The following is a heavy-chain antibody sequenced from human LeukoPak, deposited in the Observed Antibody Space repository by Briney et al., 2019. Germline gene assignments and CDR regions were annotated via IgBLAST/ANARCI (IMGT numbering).Heavy chain of an antibody. Sequence: GGSLRLSCAASGFTFSSYGMHWVRQAPGKGLEWVALIWDDGSNNYYADSVKGRFTISRDNSKNTLYLQMNSLRAEDTAVYYCAKDHSTHYYGLGTYGPRGYSDYWGQGTPVTVSS. CDR2: IWDDGSNN. V-gene: IGHV3-33*06. CDR1: GFTFSSYG. D-gene: IGHD3-10*01. J-gene: IGHJ4*02. CDR3: AKDHSTHYYGLGTYGPRGYSDY.